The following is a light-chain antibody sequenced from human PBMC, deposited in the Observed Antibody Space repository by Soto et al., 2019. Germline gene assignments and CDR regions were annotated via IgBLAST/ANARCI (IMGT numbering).Light chain of an antibody. Sequence: DIQMTQSPSTLSASVGDRVTITCRASQSISSWLAWYQQKPGKAPKLLIYKASCLESGVPSRFSGSGSGTEFTLTISSLQPDDFATYYCQHYNTYPWTFGQGTKVEIK. CDR3: QHYNTYPWT. CDR1: QSISSW. V-gene: IGKV1-5*03. CDR2: KAS. J-gene: IGKJ1*01.